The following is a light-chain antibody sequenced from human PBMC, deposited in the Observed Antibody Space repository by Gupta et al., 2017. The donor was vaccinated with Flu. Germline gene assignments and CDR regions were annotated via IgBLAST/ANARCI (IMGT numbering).Light chain of an antibody. V-gene: IGKV1-5*03. CDR3: QQYDSYSLT. Sequence: DIQMTQSPSTLSAYVGDRVTITCRASQSLSSWLAWYQQKPGKAPNLLIYKASNLESGVPSRFSGSGSGTEFTLTISSLQPVDFATYYCQQYDSYSLTFGGGTKVEI. CDR1: QSLSSW. J-gene: IGKJ4*01. CDR2: KAS.